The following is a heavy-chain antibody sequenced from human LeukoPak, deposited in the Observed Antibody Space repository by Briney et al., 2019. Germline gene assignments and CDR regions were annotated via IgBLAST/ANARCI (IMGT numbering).Heavy chain of an antibody. J-gene: IGHJ4*02. CDR2: FDPEDPEDGEP. D-gene: IGHD6-13*01. Sequence: ASVKVSCKVSGYTLTELSMHWVRQAPGKGLEWMGGFDPEDPEDGEPIYAQKFQGRVTMTEDTSTDTAYMELSSLTSEDTALYYCTTGKIYCSSCSDDFWGQGTLVTVSS. CDR1: GYTLTELS. CDR3: TTGKIYCSSCSDDF. V-gene: IGHV1-24*01.